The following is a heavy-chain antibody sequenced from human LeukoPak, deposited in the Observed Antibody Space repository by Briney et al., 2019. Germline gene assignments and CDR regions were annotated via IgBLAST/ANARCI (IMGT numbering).Heavy chain of an antibody. CDR3: AGGGDSSGSYYPLFDY. CDR2: IYHNGST. CDR1: GGSISSYY. V-gene: IGHV4-59*01. D-gene: IGHD3-22*01. J-gene: IGHJ4*02. Sequence: SETLSLTCTVSGGSISSYYWSWIRQPPGKGLEWIGYIYHNGSTNYNPSLKSRVTISVDKSKNQFSLKLKSVTAADTAVYHCAGGGDSSGSYYPLFDYWGQGTLVTVSS.